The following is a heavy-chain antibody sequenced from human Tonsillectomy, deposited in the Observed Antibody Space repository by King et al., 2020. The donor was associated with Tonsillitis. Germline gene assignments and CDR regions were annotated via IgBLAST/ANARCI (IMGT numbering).Heavy chain of an antibody. CDR2: MSGSGDST. CDR3: AKITDFDFRFDP. D-gene: IGHD3/OR15-3a*01. J-gene: IGHJ5*02. CDR1: GFTFSNYA. V-gene: IGHV3-23*04. Sequence: VQLVESGGGLVQPGGSLRLSCAASGFTFSNYAMTWVRQAPGKGLEWVSTMSGSGDSTYYADSVKGRFTISRDNSKSTLYLQLNGLRAEETAAYYCAKITDFDFRFDPWGQGTLVTVSS.